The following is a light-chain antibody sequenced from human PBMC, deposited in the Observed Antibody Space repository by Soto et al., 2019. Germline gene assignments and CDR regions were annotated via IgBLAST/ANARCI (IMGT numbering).Light chain of an antibody. J-gene: IGKJ1*01. V-gene: IGKV3-15*01. CDR1: QSVSSN. Sequence: EIVMTQSPATLSVSRGERATLSCRASQSVSSNLAWYQQKPGQAPRLLIYGASTRATGIPARFSGSGSGTEFTLTISSLQSEDFVVYYCQQYNNWPPTWTFGQGTKVEIK. CDR2: GAS. CDR3: QQYNNWPPTWT.